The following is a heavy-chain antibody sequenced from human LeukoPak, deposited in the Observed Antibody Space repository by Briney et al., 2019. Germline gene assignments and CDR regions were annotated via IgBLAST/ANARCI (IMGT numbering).Heavy chain of an antibody. CDR3: VRGQTNLDNWFDP. V-gene: IGHV3-48*01. Sequence: PGGSLRLSCEASGFTFSNYGMNWVRQAPGKGLEWVSYIRPNDGTTHYADSVKGRFTISRDNAKNSLSLQMTSLRVDDSAVYYRVRGQTNLDNWFDPWGQGTLVIVSS. CDR2: IRPNDGTT. J-gene: IGHJ5*02. CDR1: GFTFSNYG. D-gene: IGHD2-8*01.